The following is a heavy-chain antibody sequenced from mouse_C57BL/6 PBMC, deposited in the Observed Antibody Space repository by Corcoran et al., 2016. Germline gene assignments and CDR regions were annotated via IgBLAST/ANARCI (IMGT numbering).Heavy chain of an antibody. J-gene: IGHJ4*01. V-gene: IGHV9-3*01. CDR1: GYTFTTYG. CDR3: ARGEGAMDY. Sequence: QIQLVQSGPELKKPGETVKISCKASGYTFTTYGMSWVKQAPGKGLKWMGWINTYSGVPTYVDDFKGRFAFSLETSASTAYLQINNLKNEDTATYFCARGEGAMDYWGQGTSVTVSS. CDR2: INTYSGVP.